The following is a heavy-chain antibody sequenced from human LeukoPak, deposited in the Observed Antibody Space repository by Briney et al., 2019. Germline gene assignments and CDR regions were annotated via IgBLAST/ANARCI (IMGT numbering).Heavy chain of an antibody. CDR3: ARDATWIQSLDY. V-gene: IGHV3-33*08. D-gene: IGHD5-18*01. CDR2: IWYDGSNK. Sequence: GGSLRLSCAASGFTFSSYAMSWVRQAPGKGLEWVAVIWYDGSNKYYADSVKGRFTISRDNSKNTLYLQMNSLRAEDTAVYYCARDATWIQSLDYWGQGTLVTVSS. CDR1: GFTFSSYA. J-gene: IGHJ4*02.